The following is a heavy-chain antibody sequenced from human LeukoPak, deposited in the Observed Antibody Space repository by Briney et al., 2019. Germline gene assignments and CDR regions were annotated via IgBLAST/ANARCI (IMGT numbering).Heavy chain of an antibody. Sequence: SVKVSCKASGGTFSSYAISWMRQAPGQGLEWMGGIIPIFGTANYAQKFQGRVTITADESTSTAYMELSSLRSEDTAVYYCARASLAGTYYYDSSGYYYFDYWGQGTLVTVSS. V-gene: IGHV1-69*13. CDR2: IIPIFGTA. D-gene: IGHD3-22*01. CDR3: ARASLAGTYYYDSSGYYYFDY. CDR1: GGTFSSYA. J-gene: IGHJ4*02.